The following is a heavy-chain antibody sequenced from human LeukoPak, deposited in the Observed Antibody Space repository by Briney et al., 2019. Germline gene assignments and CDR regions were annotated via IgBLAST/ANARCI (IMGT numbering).Heavy chain of an antibody. CDR2: ISGSGGST. CDR3: EKELRGYSYGEH. D-gene: IGHD5-18*01. CDR1: GFTFSSYA. J-gene: IGHJ1*01. V-gene: IGHV3-23*01. Sequence: PGGSLRLSCAASGFTFSSYAMSWVRQAPGKGLEWVSAISGSGGSTYYADSVKGRFTISRDNSKNMLYLQMNSLRAEDTAVYYCEKELRGYSYGEHWGQGILVTVSS.